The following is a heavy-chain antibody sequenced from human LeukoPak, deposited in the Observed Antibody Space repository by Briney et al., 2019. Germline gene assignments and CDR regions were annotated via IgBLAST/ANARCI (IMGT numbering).Heavy chain of an antibody. V-gene: IGHV3-30*18. D-gene: IGHD1-26*01. CDR2: ISYDGNTI. J-gene: IGHJ3*01. CDR1: GFSFSSYG. CDR3: AKDLSVVGAHDSFDV. Sequence: GGSLRLSCAASGFSFSSYGMHWVRQAPGKGLGWLTVISYDGNTIYYADSVKGRFTISRDNSKNTLYLQMNSLRIEDTAVYYCAKDLSVVGAHDSFDVWGQGTMVTVSS.